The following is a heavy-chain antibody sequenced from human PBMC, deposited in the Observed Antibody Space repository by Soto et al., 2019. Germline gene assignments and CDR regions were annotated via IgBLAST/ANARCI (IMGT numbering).Heavy chain of an antibody. CDR1: SFTFSDYG. J-gene: IGHJ4*02. V-gene: IGHV3-48*02. Sequence: EVQLVESGGALVQAGGSLRLSCAASSFTFSDYGMNWVRQAPGKGLEWLSYISRTSTTLYYADTVKGRFTIPRDNAKNSLYLQMNSLRDEDTGVYYCARDRRKRNFFDSWGQGTLVTVSS. D-gene: IGHD6-6*01. CDR2: ISRTSTTL. CDR3: ARDRRKRNFFDS.